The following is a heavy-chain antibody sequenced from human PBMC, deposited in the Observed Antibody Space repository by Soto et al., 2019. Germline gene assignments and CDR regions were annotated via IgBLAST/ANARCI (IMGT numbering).Heavy chain of an antibody. CDR3: TRSIFGGAVAGTYFDS. V-gene: IGHV3-49*04. CDR2: IRSEAYGGTT. D-gene: IGHD6-19*01. Sequence: ESGGGLVQPGRSLRLSCTASGFTFADYAMSWVRQAPGKGLEWVGFIRSEAYGGTTEYAASVKGRFTISRADSKTIAYLRMNSLKTEDTAVYYCTRSIFGGAVAGTYFDSWGQGTLVTVSS. J-gene: IGHJ4*02. CDR1: GFTFADYA.